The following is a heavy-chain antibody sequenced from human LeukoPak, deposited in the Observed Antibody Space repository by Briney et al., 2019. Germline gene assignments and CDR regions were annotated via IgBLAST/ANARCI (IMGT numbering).Heavy chain of an antibody. CDR1: GGFFSGYY. Sequence: SETLSLTCAVYGGFFSGYYWSWIRQPPGKGLEWIGEINHSGSSNYNPSLKSRVTISVDTSKNQFSLKLSSVTAADTAVYYCARLVAIAVPGSDWFDPWGQGTLVTVSS. D-gene: IGHD6-19*01. CDR3: ARLVAIAVPGSDWFDP. CDR2: INHSGSS. V-gene: IGHV4-34*01. J-gene: IGHJ5*02.